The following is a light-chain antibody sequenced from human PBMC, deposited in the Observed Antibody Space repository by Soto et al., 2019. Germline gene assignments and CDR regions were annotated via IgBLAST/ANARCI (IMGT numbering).Light chain of an antibody. V-gene: IGLV2-14*03. CDR1: SSDVGAYNY. J-gene: IGLJ2*01. Sequence: QSALTQPASVSGSPGQSITISCTGTSSDVGAYNYVSWYQHLPGKAPKLMIYDVSNRPSGVSDRFSGSKSGNTASLTISGLQAEDEADYYCSSYTSSSTLVFGGGTQLTVL. CDR2: DVS. CDR3: SSYTSSSTLV.